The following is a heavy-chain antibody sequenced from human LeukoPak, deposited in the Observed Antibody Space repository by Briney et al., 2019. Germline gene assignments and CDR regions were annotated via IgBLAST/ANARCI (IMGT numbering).Heavy chain of an antibody. CDR1: GFTFSTYA. J-gene: IGHJ6*02. V-gene: IGHV3-23*01. CDR2: ISGSGDST. CDR3: AKGQVGWYYFTMDV. D-gene: IGHD6-19*01. Sequence: GGSLRLSCAASGFTFSTYAVSWVRQAPGKGLEWVSAISGSGDSTYYADSVKGRFTISRDNSKNTLYLQMNSLRAEDTAVYYCAKGQVGWYYFTMDVWGQGTTVTVSS.